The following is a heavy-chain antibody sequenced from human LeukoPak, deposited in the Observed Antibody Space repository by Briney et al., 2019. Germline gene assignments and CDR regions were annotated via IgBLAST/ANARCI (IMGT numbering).Heavy chain of an antibody. CDR3: TRQWVMGTDH. Sequence: SETLSLTCTVSGGSISSSGYYWGWIRQSPENGLEWIGSFFYNGDTYYNPSLKNRVIISVDRSKNQFSLKVNSVTAADTAVYYCTRQWVMGTDHWGQGILVTVSS. CDR2: FFYNGDT. CDR1: GGSISSSGYY. V-gene: IGHV4-39*01. D-gene: IGHD2-21*01. J-gene: IGHJ4*02.